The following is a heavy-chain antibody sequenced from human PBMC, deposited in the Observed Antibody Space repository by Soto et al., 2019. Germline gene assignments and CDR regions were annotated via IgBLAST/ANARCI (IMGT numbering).Heavy chain of an antibody. V-gene: IGHV3-48*03. J-gene: IGHJ4*02. CDR3: ARVYCSTTTCHVQAFDS. CDR1: GFTFSSYE. Sequence: LRLSCAASGFTFSSYEMNWVRQAPGKTLEWVSYIGSAGDSSYYADSVKSRFTISRDNAKNSLYLQMNSLRVEDTAVYYCARVYCSTTTCHVQAFDSWGQGTLVTVPS. CDR2: IGSAGDSS. D-gene: IGHD2-2*01.